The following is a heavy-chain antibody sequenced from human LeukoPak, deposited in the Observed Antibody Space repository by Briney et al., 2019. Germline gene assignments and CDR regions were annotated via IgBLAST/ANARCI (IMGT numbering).Heavy chain of an antibody. V-gene: IGHV3-21*01. CDR2: ISSSSNYI. CDR1: GFTFSSYS. Sequence: GGSLRLSCAASGFTFSSYSMNWVRQAPGKGLEWVSSISSSSNYIYYADSVKGRFTISRDNDQNSLYLQMNSLRGEDTAVYFCAGGSGFLIERWGQGTLVTVSS. J-gene: IGHJ4*02. CDR3: AGGSGFLIER. D-gene: IGHD3-22*01.